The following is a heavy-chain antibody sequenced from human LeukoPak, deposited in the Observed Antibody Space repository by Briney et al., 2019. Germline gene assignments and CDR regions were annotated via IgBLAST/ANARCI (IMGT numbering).Heavy chain of an antibody. D-gene: IGHD1-26*01. CDR1: GGSISSYY. V-gene: IGHV4-59*01. J-gene: IGHJ4*02. Sequence: PSETLSLTCTVSGGSISSYYWSWIRQPPGKGLEWIGYIYYSGSTNYNPSLKSRVTISVDTSKNQFSLKLSSVTAADTAVYHCARESGSIDYWGQGTLVTVSS. CDR2: IYYSGST. CDR3: ARESGSIDY.